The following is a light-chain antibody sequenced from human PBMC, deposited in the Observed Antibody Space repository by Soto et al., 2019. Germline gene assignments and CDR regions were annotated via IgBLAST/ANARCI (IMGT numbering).Light chain of an antibody. J-gene: IGLJ1*01. V-gene: IGLV2-8*01. CDR2: EVS. CDR3: SSYAGSNKSV. Sequence: HSVLTHPPSASGSPGHSVTISFTGISSDVGGYNYVSWYQQHPGKSPKLMIYEVSKRPSGVPDRFSGSKSGNTAPLTVSGLQPEDEADYYCSSYAGSNKSVFGTGTKVTVL. CDR1: SSDVGGYNY.